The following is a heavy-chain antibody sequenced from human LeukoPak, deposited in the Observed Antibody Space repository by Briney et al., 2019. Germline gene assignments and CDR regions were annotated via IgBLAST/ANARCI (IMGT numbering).Heavy chain of an antibody. J-gene: IGHJ4*02. CDR1: GFTFSNYW. D-gene: IGHD3-16*01. CDR2: INSDGRST. V-gene: IGHV3-74*01. Sequence: GGSLRLSCAASGFTFSNYWMHWVRQAPGKGLVWVSRINSDGRSTNYADSVKGRFTISRDNAKNTLYLQMNSLRDEDTAVFYCARSRYDYIWGIDYWGQGTLVTISS. CDR3: ARSRYDYIWGIDY.